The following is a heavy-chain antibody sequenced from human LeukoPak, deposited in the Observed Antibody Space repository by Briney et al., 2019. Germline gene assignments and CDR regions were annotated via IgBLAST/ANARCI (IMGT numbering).Heavy chain of an antibody. CDR1: GFTFSSYA. CDR2: ISGSGGST. V-gene: IGHV3-23*01. J-gene: IGHJ4*02. D-gene: IGHD3-16*02. Sequence: GSLRLSCAASGFTFSSYAMSWVRQAPGKGLEWVSAISGSGGSTYYADSVKGRFTISRDNSKNTLYLQMNSLRGEDTAVYYCAKDSDPLGESSSLFDYWGQGTLVTVSS. CDR3: AKDSDPLGESSSLFDY.